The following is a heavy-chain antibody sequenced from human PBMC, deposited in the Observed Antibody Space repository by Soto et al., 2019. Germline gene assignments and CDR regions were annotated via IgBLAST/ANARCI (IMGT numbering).Heavy chain of an antibody. Sequence: EVQLVESGGGLVQPGRSLRLSCSASGFTFEDHAMHWVRQARGKGLEWVSSITWNSDNIGYADSVKGRFTISRDNGKNSLYLQMDTLRAEDTALYYCAKDRGSSSAGIDYWGQGSLVTVSS. CDR1: GFTFEDHA. V-gene: IGHV3-9*01. D-gene: IGHD3-16*01. CDR3: AKDRGSSSAGIDY. CDR2: ITWNSDNI. J-gene: IGHJ4*02.